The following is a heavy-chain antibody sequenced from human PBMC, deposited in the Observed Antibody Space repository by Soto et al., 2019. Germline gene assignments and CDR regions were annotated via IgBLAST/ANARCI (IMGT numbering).Heavy chain of an antibody. D-gene: IGHD6-19*01. CDR1: GFTFSSYA. Sequence: QVQLVESGGGVVQPGRSLRLSCAASGFTFSSYAMHWVRQAPGKGLEWVAVISYDGSNKNYADSVKGRFTISRDNSKNTLYLQMNSLRAEDTAVYYWARGASGGWQTPFDYWGQGTLVTVSS. CDR3: ARGASGGWQTPFDY. V-gene: IGHV3-30-3*01. J-gene: IGHJ4*02. CDR2: ISYDGSNK.